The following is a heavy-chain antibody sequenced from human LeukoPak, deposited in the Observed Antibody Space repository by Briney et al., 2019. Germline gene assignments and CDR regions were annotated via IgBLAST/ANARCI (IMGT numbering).Heavy chain of an antibody. D-gene: IGHD2-21*02. J-gene: IGHJ4*02. CDR3: ASSQRYCGGDCYLDY. CDR1: GFTFSSYA. CDR2: ISSNGGST. V-gene: IGHV3-64*01. Sequence: GGSLRLSCAASGFTFSSYAMHWVRQAPGKGLEYVSAISSNGGSTYYANSVKGRFTISRDNSKNTLYLQMGSLRAEDMAVYYCASSQRYCGGDCYLDYWGQGTLVTVSS.